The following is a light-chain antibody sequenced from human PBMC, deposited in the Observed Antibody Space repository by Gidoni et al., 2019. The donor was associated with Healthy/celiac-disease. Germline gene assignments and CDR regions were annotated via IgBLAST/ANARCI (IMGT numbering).Light chain of an antibody. CDR1: QRVSSN. J-gene: IGKJ4*01. CDR3: QQYSNWPPST. Sequence: EIVMTKAPATLSVSPGERATLSCRASQRVSSNLAWYQQKPGQAPRLLIYGASTRATGIPARFSGSGSGTEFTLTISSLQYEDFAVYYCQQYSNWPPSTFGGGTKVEIK. CDR2: GAS. V-gene: IGKV3-15*01.